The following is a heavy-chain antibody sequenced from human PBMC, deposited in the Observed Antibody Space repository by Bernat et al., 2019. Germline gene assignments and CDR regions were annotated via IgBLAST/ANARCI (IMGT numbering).Heavy chain of an antibody. J-gene: IGHJ3*02. Sequence: EVQLVESGGGVVQPGGSLRLSCAASGFTFDDYAMHWVRQAPGKGLEWVSLISGDGGSTYYADSVMGRFTISRDNSKISLYLQMNSLRTEDSALYCCAKGLYYDSSGYHAFDIWGQGTMVTVSS. CDR1: GFTFDDYA. CDR2: ISGDGGST. CDR3: AKGLYYDSSGYHAFDI. D-gene: IGHD3-22*01. V-gene: IGHV3-43*02.